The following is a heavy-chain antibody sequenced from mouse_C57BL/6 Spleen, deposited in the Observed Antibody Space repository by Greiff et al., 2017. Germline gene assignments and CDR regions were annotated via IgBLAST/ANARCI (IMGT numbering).Heavy chain of an antibody. J-gene: IGHJ4*01. Sequence: EVKLQESGAELVKPGASVKLSCTASGFNIKDYYMHWVKQRTEQGLEWIGRIDPEDGETKYAPKFQGKATITADTSSNTAYLQLSSLTSEDTAVYYCAREDIYYGNLYAMDYWGQGTSVTVSS. CDR3: AREDIYYGNLYAMDY. V-gene: IGHV14-2*01. CDR1: GFNIKDYY. CDR2: IDPEDGET. D-gene: IGHD2-1*01.